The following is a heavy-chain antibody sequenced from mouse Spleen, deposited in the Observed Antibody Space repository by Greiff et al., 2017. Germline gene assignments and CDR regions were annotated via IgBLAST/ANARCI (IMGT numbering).Heavy chain of an antibody. V-gene: IGHV4-1*01. Sequence: EVKLMESGGGLVQPGGSLKLSCAASGIDFSRYWMSWVRRAPGKGLEWIGEINPDSSTINYAPSLKDKFIISRDNAKNTLYLQMSKVRSEDTALYYCARPRNSDGGFAYWGQGTLVTVSA. D-gene: IGHD3-1*01. CDR3: ARPRNSDGGFAY. CDR1: GIDFSRYW. J-gene: IGHJ3*01. CDR2: INPDSSTI.